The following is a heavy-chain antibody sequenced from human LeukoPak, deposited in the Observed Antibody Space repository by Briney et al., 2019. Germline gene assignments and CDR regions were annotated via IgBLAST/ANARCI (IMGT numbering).Heavy chain of an antibody. CDR1: GFSYNNYA. CDR2: ISGSGGST. Sequence: GGSLRLSCAASGFSYNNYAMSWVRQAPGKGLEWVSAISGSGGSTYYADSVKGRFTISRDNSKNTLYLQMNSLRAEDTAVYYCANERNYGDYVHWGQGTLVTVSS. CDR3: ANERNYGDYVH. D-gene: IGHD4-17*01. V-gene: IGHV3-23*01. J-gene: IGHJ4*02.